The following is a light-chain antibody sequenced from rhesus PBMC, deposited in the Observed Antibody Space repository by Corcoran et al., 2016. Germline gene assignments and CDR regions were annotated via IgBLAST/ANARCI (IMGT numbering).Light chain of an antibody. J-gene: IGKJ4*01. CDR1: ENVNNY. V-gene: IGKV1-74*01. Sequence: DIQMTQSPSSLSASVGDRVTITCRASENVNNYLHWYQQKPGKAPKLLIYAASTLQSGVPSRFSGSVSGTDYTFTISSLQPEDVATYYCQHSYGTPLTFGGGTKVEIK. CDR2: AAS. CDR3: QHSYGTPLT.